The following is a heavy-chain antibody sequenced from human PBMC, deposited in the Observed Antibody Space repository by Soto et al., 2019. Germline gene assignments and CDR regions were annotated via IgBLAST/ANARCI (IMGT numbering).Heavy chain of an antibody. Sequence: PGGSLRLSCAASGFTFSSYAMHWVRQAPGKGLEWVAVIPYDGSNKYYADSVKGRFTISRDNSKNTLYLQMNSLRAEDTAVYYCARAYYYDSSGYYPWGQGTLVTVS. D-gene: IGHD3-22*01. J-gene: IGHJ5*02. CDR3: ARAYYYDSSGYYP. CDR1: GFTFSSYA. V-gene: IGHV3-30-3*01. CDR2: IPYDGSNK.